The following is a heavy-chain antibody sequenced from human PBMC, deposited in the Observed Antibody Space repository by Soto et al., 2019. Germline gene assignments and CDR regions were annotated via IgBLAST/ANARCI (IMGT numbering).Heavy chain of an antibody. CDR3: ARNFMSYDILTGYYRRPYFDY. Sequence: SETLSLTCAVSGGSISSGGYSWSWIRQPPGKGLEWIGYIYHSGSTYYNPSLKGRVTISVDRSKNQFSLKLSSVTAADTAVYYCARNFMSYDILTGYYRRPYFDYWGQGTLVTVSS. CDR1: GGSISSGGYS. V-gene: IGHV4-30-2*01. CDR2: IYHSGST. J-gene: IGHJ4*02. D-gene: IGHD3-9*01.